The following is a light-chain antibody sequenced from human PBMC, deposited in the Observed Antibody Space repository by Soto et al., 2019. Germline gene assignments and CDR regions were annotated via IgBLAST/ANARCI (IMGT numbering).Light chain of an antibody. Sequence: EVVLTQSPGTVYLSPGERATLSGRASQSVTSNYLAWYQQKPGQAPRLLIYAASSRATGIPYRFSGSGSGTDFSLTISRLAPEDFAVYYCQQYGSSLTWTFGQGTKVEIK. CDR2: AAS. J-gene: IGKJ1*01. CDR3: QQYGSSLTWT. CDR1: QSVTSNY. V-gene: IGKV3-20*01.